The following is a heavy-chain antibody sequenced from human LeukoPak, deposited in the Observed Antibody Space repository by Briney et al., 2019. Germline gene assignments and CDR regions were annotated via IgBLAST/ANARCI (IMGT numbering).Heavy chain of an antibody. D-gene: IGHD6-13*01. CDR2: INPNSGGT. Sequence: ASVKVPCKASGYTFTGYYMHWVRQAPGQGLEWMGWINPNSGGTNYAQKFQGRVTMTRDTSISTAYMELSRLRSDDTAVYYCARNRKYSSSWYGWFDPWGQGTLVTVSS. CDR3: ARNRKYSSSWYGWFDP. CDR1: GYTFTGYY. V-gene: IGHV1-2*02. J-gene: IGHJ5*02.